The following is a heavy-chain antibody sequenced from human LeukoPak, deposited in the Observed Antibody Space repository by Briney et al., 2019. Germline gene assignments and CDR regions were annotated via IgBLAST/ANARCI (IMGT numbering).Heavy chain of an antibody. CDR1: GFTFSSYS. CDR3: ARDNSSGWSDFHYYGMDV. J-gene: IGHJ6*02. D-gene: IGHD6-19*01. Sequence: GGSLRLSCAASGFTFSSYSMNWVRQAPGKGLEWISYISSGGSPTYYADSVKGRFVISRDSDKNSLYLRMNSLRAEDTAVYYCARDNSSGWSDFHYYGMDVWGQGTTVIVSS. V-gene: IGHV3-48*01. CDR2: ISSGGSPT.